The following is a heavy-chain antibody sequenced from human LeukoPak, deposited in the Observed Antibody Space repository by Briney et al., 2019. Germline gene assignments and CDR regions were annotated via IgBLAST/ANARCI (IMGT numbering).Heavy chain of an antibody. CDR2: IIPIFGTA. CDR3: AWGIAAAGGLYYFDY. CDR1: GGTFSSYA. J-gene: IGHJ4*02. D-gene: IGHD6-13*01. Sequence: GASVKVSCKASGGTFSSYAISWVRQAPGQGLEWMGVIIPIFGTANYAQKFQGRVTITADKSTSTAYIELSSLRSEDTAVYYCAWGIAAAGGLYYFDYWGQGTLVTVSS. V-gene: IGHV1-69*06.